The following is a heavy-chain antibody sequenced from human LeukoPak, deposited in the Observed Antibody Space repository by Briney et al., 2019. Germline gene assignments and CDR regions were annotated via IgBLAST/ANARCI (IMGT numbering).Heavy chain of an antibody. V-gene: IGHV1-18*01. CDR1: GYIFTSYG. CDR2: ISTYNGNT. CDR3: ARDYSSGWPNFDY. D-gene: IGHD6-19*01. Sequence: ASVKVSSKAFGYIFTSYGISWVRQAPGQGLERMGWISTYNGNTNYAQKLQGRVTMTTDTSTSTAYMELRSLRSDDTAVYYCARDYSSGWPNFDYWGQGTLVTVSS. J-gene: IGHJ4*02.